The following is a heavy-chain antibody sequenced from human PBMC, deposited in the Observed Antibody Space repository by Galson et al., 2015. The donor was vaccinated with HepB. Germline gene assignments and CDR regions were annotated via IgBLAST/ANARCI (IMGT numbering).Heavy chain of an antibody. D-gene: IGHD3-22*01. CDR2: ISYDGSNK. Sequence: SLRLSCAASGFTFSSYATHWVRQAPGKGLEWVAVISYDGSNKYYADSVKGRFTISRDNSKNTLYLQMNSLRAEDTAVYYCARDLMIAYYYYGMDVWGQGTTVTVSS. CDR3: ARDLMIAYYYYGMDV. V-gene: IGHV3-30-3*01. J-gene: IGHJ6*02. CDR1: GFTFSSYA.